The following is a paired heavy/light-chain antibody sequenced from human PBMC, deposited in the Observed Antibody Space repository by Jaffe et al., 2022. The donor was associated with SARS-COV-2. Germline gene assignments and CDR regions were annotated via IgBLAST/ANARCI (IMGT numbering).Heavy chain of an antibody. CDR2: IYSSGST. CDR3: ARARYDSSGYYRHFDY. V-gene: IGHV4-59*01. CDR1: GGSISGYY. Sequence: QVQLQESGPGLVKPSETLPLTCTVSGGSISGYYWSWIRRPPGKGLEWIGYIYSSGSTYYNPSLKSRATISVDMSKNQFSLKLDSVTAADTAVYYCARARYDSSGYYRHFDYWGQGTLVTVSS. D-gene: IGHD3-22*01. J-gene: IGHJ4*02.
Light chain of an antibody. V-gene: IGKV1-16*02. J-gene: IGKJ2*01. Sequence: DIQMTQSPSSLSASVGDRVTITCRASQGISNYLAWFQQKPGKAPKSLIYAASSLQSGVPSKFSGSGSETDFTLTISSLQPEDFATYYCQQYNSYPYTFGQGTKLEIK. CDR1: QGISNY. CDR3: QQYNSYPYT. CDR2: AAS.